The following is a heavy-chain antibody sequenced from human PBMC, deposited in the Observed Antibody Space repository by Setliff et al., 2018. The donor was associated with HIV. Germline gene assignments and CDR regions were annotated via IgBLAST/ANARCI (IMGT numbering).Heavy chain of an antibody. J-gene: IGHJ4*02. CDR1: GGSINRGNYY. CDR3: ARVSTDYVWGSFLSSGPYYFDF. V-gene: IGHV4-61*09. CDR2: IHITGNT. Sequence: SETLSLTCSVSGGSINRGNYYWTWIRQSAGKGLEWIGHIHITGNTDYNPSLKSRVTISLDTSKSQFSLKLTSVTAADTAAYFCARVSTDYVWGSFLSSGPYYFDFWGQGALVTVSS. D-gene: IGHD3-16*01.